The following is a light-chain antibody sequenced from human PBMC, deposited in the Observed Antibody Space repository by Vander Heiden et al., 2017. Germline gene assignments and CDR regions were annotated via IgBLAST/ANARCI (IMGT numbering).Light chain of an antibody. CDR2: GAS. CDR3: QQYNNWPIT. CDR1: QSVSSN. Sequence: IVMTPSPATLSVSPGERATLSCRASQSVSSNLAWYQQKPGQAPRLLIYGASTRATGIPARFSGSGSGTEFTLTISSLQSEDFAVYYCQQYNNWPITFGQGTRLEIK. V-gene: IGKV3D-15*01. J-gene: IGKJ5*01.